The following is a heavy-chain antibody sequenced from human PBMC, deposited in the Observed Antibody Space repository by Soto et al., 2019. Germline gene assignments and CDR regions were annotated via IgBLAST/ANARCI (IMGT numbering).Heavy chain of an antibody. CDR3: AKTITRGDLWSYYYCGMDV. J-gene: IGHJ6*02. Sequence: QVQLVQSGAEVKKPGSSVKVSCKASGGTFSSYGINWVRQAPGQGLEWMGGIIPIFETTNYALKFQGRDTITADESTSTAYMELSSLRSEDTAVYYCAKTITRGDLWSYYYCGMDVWGQGTTVTVSS. CDR1: GGTFSSYG. D-gene: IGHD2-21*01. CDR2: IIPIFETT. V-gene: IGHV1-69*12.